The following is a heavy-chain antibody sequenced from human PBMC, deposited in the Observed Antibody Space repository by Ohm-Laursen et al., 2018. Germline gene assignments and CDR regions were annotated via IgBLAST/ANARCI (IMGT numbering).Heavy chain of an antibody. D-gene: IGHD3-22*01. CDR1: GFTFSDYY. Sequence: SLRLSCAASGFTFSDYYMSWIRQAPGKGLEWVSAISGSGGSTYYADSVKGRFTISRDNSKNTLYLQMNSLRAEDTAVYYCAKGGPDRDSSGYLDFDYWGQGTLVTVSS. CDR3: AKGGPDRDSSGYLDFDY. V-gene: IGHV3-23*01. J-gene: IGHJ4*02. CDR2: ISGSGGST.